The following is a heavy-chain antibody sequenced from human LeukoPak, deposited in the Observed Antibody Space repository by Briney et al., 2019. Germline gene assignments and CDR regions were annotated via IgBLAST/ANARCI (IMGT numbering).Heavy chain of an antibody. CDR1: GGSIRNSTYY. J-gene: IGHJ4*02. D-gene: IGHD3-3*01. Sequence: SETLSLTCTVSGGSIRNSTYYWGWIRQPPGKELEWIGSIYYSGTTYYNPSLKSRVTISVDTSKNQFSLKLSSLTAADTAVYYCARPGTPLRFGGLLYWGQGTLVTVSS. CDR2: IYYSGTT. CDR3: ARPGTPLRFGGLLY. V-gene: IGHV4-39*01.